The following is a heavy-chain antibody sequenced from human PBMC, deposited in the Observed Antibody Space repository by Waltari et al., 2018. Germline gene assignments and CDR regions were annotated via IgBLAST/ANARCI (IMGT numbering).Heavy chain of an antibody. CDR1: GFIFDDYV. CDR2: INWNSGSI. J-gene: IGHJ4*02. CDR3: AKEGKYASGWAYFDY. D-gene: IGHD6-19*01. V-gene: IGHV3-9*01. Sequence: EVQLVESGGGSVQPGKSLRLSCVASGFIFDDYVMHWVRQAPGKGLEWVSGINWNSGSIAYADSVKGRFIISRDNAKNSLYLQLNSLRPEDTALYYCAKEGKYASGWAYFDYWGQGTLVTVSS.